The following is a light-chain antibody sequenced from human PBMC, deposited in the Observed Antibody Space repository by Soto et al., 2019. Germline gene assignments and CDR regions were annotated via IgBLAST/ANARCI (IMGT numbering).Light chain of an antibody. V-gene: IGLV2-14*01. Sequence: QSALTQPASVSGSPGQSITISCTGTSSDVGGFNFVSWFQRHPGKAPKLLIYEVTHRPSGVSNRFSGSKSGNTASLTISGLQAEDEAEYFCSSYISVSPVFVFGRGTKVTVL. CDR2: EVT. CDR3: SSYISVSPVFV. J-gene: IGLJ1*01. CDR1: SSDVGGFNF.